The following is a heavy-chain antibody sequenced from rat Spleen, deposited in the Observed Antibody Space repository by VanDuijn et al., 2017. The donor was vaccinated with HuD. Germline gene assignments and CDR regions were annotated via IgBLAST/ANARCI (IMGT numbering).Heavy chain of an antibody. V-gene: IGHV5-29*01. CDR3: ARENYYSGDY. CDR2: ITNTGGST. Sequence: EVQLVESGGGLVQPGRSLKLSCAASGFTFDDYGMAWVRQAPTKGLEWVATITNTGGSTYYPDSVKGRFTVSRDNSQNTLYLQMNSLRSEDTATYYCARENYYSGDYWGQGVMVTVSS. D-gene: IGHD1-1*01. J-gene: IGHJ2*01. CDR1: GFTFDDYG.